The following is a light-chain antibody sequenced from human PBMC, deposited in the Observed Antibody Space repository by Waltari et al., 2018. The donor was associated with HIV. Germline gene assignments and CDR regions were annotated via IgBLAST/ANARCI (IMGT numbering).Light chain of an antibody. CDR1: SSDVGGYNY. CDR3: SSYTSSSTPWV. CDR2: DVS. J-gene: IGLJ1*01. V-gene: IGLV2-14*03. Sequence: QSALTQPASVSGSPGQSITISCTGTSSDVGGYNYVSWYQQHPGKAPKLMIYDVSNRPSGVSNRFSGSKSGNMASLTISGLQAEDEADYYCSSYTSSSTPWVFGTGTKVTVL.